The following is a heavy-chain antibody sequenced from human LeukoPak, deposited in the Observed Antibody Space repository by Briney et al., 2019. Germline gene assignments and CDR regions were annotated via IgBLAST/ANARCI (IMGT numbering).Heavy chain of an antibody. CDR3: VRYSGDADY. CDR2: IRNRGNGGTA. CDR1: GFTFGDDY. D-gene: IGHD5-12*01. V-gene: IGHV3-49*03. Sequence: GGSLRLSCAASGFTFGDDYMSWFRRAQGKGLEWVGFIRNRGNGGTAEHAASVKGRFTISRDDSESIAYLQMNSLKSEDTAVYYCVRYSGDADYWGQGTLVTVSS. J-gene: IGHJ4*02.